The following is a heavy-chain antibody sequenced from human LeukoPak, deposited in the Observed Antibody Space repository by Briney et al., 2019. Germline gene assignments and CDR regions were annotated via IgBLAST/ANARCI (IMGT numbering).Heavy chain of an antibody. V-gene: IGHV3-30*18. Sequence: PGRSLRLSCAASGFTFSSYGMHWVRQAPGKGLEWVAVISYDGSNKYYADSVKGRFTVSRDNSKNTLYLQMNSLRAEDTAVYYCAKDLHTFGGVIVTPGYWGQGTLVTVSS. D-gene: IGHD3-16*02. CDR1: GFTFSSYG. CDR3: AKDLHTFGGVIVTPGY. CDR2: ISYDGSNK. J-gene: IGHJ4*02.